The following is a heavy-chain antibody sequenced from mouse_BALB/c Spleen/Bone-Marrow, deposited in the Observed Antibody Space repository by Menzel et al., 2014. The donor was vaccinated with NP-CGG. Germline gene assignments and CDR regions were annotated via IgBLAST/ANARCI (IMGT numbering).Heavy chain of an antibody. Sequence: VQLQHPGAELVKPGASVKLSCTASGFNIKDTYMHWVRQRPEQGLEWIGRIDPANGNTKYDPKFQGKATITADTSSNTAYLQLSSLTSEDTAVYYCARGGTTATWYFDVWGAGTTVTVSS. V-gene: IGHV14-3*02. CDR3: ARGGTTATWYFDV. J-gene: IGHJ1*01. D-gene: IGHD1-2*01. CDR2: IDPANGNT. CDR1: GFNIKDTY.